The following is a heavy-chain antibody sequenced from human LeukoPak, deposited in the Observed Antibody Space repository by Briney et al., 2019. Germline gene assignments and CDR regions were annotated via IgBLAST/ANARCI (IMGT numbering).Heavy chain of an antibody. CDR3: ARELAAGPSDH. CDR2: SRNKANSYVA. CDR1: GFTFSDHY. J-gene: IGHJ4*02. D-gene: IGHD6-13*01. V-gene: IGHV3-72*01. Sequence: PGGSLRLSCAASGFTFSDHYMDWFRQAPGKGLQWVGRSRNKANSYVAEFAAPVKGRFTISRDDSKNSVFLQMGSLKTEDTAVYYCARELAAGPSDHWGQGTLVTVSS.